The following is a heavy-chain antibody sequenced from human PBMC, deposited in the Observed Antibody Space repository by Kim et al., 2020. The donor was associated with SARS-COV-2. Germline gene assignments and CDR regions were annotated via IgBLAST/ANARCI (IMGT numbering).Heavy chain of an antibody. Sequence: GGSLRLSCAASGFTFSSYGIHWVRQAPGKGLEWVAVISYDGSNKYYADSVKGRFTISRDNSKNTLYLQMNSLRAEDTAIYYCAKNEGPYCSGGSCYSGEFDYGGQGTLVTVSS. V-gene: IGHV3-30*18. CDR3: AKNEGPYCSGGSCYSGEFDY. J-gene: IGHJ4*02. D-gene: IGHD2-15*01. CDR1: GFTFSSYG. CDR2: ISYDGSNK.